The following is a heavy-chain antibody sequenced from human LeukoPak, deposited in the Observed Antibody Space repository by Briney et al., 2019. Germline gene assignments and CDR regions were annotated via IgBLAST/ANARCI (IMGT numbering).Heavy chain of an antibody. CDR1: GGSFSGYY. D-gene: IGHD3-3*01. CDR3: ARRRPFDDFWSGYYNFGFDY. CDR2: INHSGST. J-gene: IGHJ4*02. Sequence: SETLSLTCAVYGGSFSGYYWSWIRQPPGKGLEGIGEINHSGSTNYNPSLKSRVAISVDTSKNQFSLKLSSVTAADTAVYYCARRRPFDDFWSGYYNFGFDYWGQGTLVTVSS. V-gene: IGHV4-34*01.